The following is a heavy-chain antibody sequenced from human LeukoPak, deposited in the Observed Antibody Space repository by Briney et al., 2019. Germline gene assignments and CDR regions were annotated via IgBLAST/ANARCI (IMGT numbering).Heavy chain of an antibody. CDR3: ARVTSRLGWFDP. Sequence: SSETLSLTCVLYGGSSTNYFWSWIRQPPGKGLEWIGEINRSASTNYNPSLKSRVTISIDTSKNQFSLKLRSVTAADTAVYYCARVTSRLGWFDPWGQGTLVTVSS. V-gene: IGHV4-34*01. CDR1: GGSSTNYF. J-gene: IGHJ5*02. D-gene: IGHD1-14*01. CDR2: INRSAST.